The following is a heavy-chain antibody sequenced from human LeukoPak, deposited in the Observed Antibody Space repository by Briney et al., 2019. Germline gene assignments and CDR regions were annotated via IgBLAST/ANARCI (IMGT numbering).Heavy chain of an antibody. Sequence: PGGSLRLSCAASGFTFSRYAMHWVRQAPGKGLEWVAFISYDGSQKYYADSVTGRFTISRDDSESTLFLQMDSLKADDTAVYYCARERAGYYISYWGQGTLVTVSS. D-gene: IGHD3-9*01. CDR2: ISYDGSQK. V-gene: IGHV3-30*04. CDR1: GFTFSRYA. J-gene: IGHJ4*02. CDR3: ARERAGYYISY.